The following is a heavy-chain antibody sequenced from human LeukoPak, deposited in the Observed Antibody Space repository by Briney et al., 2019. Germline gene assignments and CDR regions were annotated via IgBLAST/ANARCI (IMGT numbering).Heavy chain of an antibody. CDR2: KLYDGGKK. V-gene: IGHV3-30*04. CDR3: ARAPGIFSSGWYRGYFQH. J-gene: IGHJ1*01. CDR1: GFTFSSYA. Sequence: GGSLRLSCAASGFTFSSYAMHWVRQAPGKGLEWVAVKLYDGGKKYYAGSVKGRFTISRDNSKNTLYLQMNSLRAEDTAVYYCARAPGIFSSGWYRGYFQHWGQGTLVTVSS. D-gene: IGHD6-19*01.